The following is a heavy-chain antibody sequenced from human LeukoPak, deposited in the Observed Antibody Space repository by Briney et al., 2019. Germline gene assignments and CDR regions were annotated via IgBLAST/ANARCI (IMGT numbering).Heavy chain of an antibody. CDR1: GFTFSSYW. V-gene: IGHV3-7*01. Sequence: GGSLRLSCAASGFTFSSYWMSWVRQAPGKGLEWVANIKQDGSEKYYVDSVKGRFTISRDNAKNSLCLQMNSLRAEDTAVYYCARDIPLGYYDSSGYYDYWGQGTLVTVSS. CDR3: ARDIPLGYYDSSGYYDY. CDR2: IKQDGSEK. J-gene: IGHJ4*02. D-gene: IGHD3-22*01.